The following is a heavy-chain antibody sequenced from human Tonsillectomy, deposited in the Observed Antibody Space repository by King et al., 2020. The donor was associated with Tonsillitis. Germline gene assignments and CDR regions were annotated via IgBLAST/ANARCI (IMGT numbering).Heavy chain of an antibody. CDR1: GGSISSYY. Sequence: QLQESGPGLVKPSETLSLTCTVSGGSISSYYWSWIRQPAGKGLEWIGRIYTSGSTNYNPSLKSRVTMSVDTSKNQFSLRLSSVTAADTAVYYCARDQGSEKWPPHLDYWGQGTLVTVSS. CDR2: IYTSGST. V-gene: IGHV4-4*07. J-gene: IGHJ4*02. D-gene: IGHD3-10*01. CDR3: ARDQGSEKWPPHLDY.